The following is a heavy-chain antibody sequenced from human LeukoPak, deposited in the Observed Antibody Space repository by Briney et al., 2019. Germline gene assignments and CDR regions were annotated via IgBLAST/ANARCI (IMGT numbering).Heavy chain of an antibody. V-gene: IGHV4-34*01. Sequence: SETLSLTCAVYGGSFSGYYWSWIRQPPGKGLEWIGEINHSGSTNYNPSLKSRVTISVDTSKNQFSLKLSSVTAADTAVYYCAGTNPPYCSGGSCYSNYYYGMDVWGKGTTVTVSS. D-gene: IGHD2-15*01. J-gene: IGHJ6*04. CDR3: AGTNPPYCSGGSCYSNYYYGMDV. CDR1: GGSFSGYY. CDR2: INHSGST.